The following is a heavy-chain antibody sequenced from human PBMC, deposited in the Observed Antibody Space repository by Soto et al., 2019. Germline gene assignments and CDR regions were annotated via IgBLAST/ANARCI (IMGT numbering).Heavy chain of an antibody. CDR3: AQRLKSRWCNGWDN. D-gene: IGHD6-25*01. Sequence: QITLKESGPTLVKPTQTLTLTCTFSGLSLSTSGVGVGWIRQPPGKALEWLALIYWDDDKGYTPSLKSRLTITKDTSKNQVVLIMTNMDPVDTGTYYCAQRLKSRWCNGWDNWGQGTLVTVSS. CDR2: IYWDDDK. CDR1: GLSLSTSGVG. J-gene: IGHJ4*02. V-gene: IGHV2-5*02.